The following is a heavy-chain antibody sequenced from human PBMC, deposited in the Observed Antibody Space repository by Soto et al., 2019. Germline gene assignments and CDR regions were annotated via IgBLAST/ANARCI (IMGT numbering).Heavy chain of an antibody. J-gene: IGHJ4*02. CDR1: GGSFTSNNW. D-gene: IGHD1-7*01. Sequence: KPSETLSLTAAVSGGSFTSNNWWTWVRQPPGQGLEWIGEIYRTGSTNYNPSLKSRVTISLDKSENQFSLKVTSLTAADTAVYYCASRDPGTSVDYWGQGTLLTVSS. V-gene: IGHV4-4*02. CDR2: IYRTGST. CDR3: ASRDPGTSVDY.